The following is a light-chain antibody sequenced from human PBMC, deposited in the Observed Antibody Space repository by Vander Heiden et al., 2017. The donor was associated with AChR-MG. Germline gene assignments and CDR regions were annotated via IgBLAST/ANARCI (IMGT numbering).Light chain of an antibody. CDR1: SSDVGGYNY. CDR3: SANTSSRTVV. J-gene: IGLJ2*01. Sequence: QSALTPPASVSGSPGQSITISCTGTSSDVGGYNYVSWSQQHPGKATEFMIFDVRKRPAGVPNRFSASKAGKPPSLTISGLQAEEEADYYSSANTSSRTVVSGGGTKMTVL. CDR2: DVR. V-gene: IGLV2-14*03.